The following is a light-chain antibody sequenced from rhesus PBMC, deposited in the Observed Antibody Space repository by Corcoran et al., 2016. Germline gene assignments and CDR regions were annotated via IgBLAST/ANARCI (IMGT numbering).Light chain of an antibody. CDR2: EVS. J-gene: IGKJ2*01. Sequence: DIVMTQTPLSLPVTPGEPASISCRSSQSLLDSEDGNTYLDWYLQKPGQSPQLLIYEVSNRASGVPERFSGRGSDTDFTLKISRVEAEDVGVYYCMQALEFPYSFGQGTKVESK. CDR1: QSLLDSEDGNTY. V-gene: IGKV2-104*02. CDR3: MQALEFPYS.